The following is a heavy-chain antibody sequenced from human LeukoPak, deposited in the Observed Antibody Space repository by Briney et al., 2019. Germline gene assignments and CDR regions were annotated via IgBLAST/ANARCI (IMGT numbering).Heavy chain of an antibody. J-gene: IGHJ4*02. V-gene: IGHV4-34*01. CDR3: ATSGYSGYDLNS. CDR2: INHSGST. Sequence: PSETLSLTCAVYGWSFSGNYWSWIRQPPGKGLEWIGEINHSGSTNYNPSLKSRVTISVDTSKNQFSLKLSSVTAADTAMYYCATSGYSGYDLNSWGQGTLVTVSS. D-gene: IGHD5-12*01. CDR1: GWSFSGNY.